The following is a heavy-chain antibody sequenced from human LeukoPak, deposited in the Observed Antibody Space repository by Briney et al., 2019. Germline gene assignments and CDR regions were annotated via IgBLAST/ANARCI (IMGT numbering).Heavy chain of an antibody. CDR1: GGTFSSYA. V-gene: IGHV1-69*13. Sequence: ASVKVSCKASGGTFSSYAISRVRQAPGQGLEWMGGIIPIFGTANYAQKFQGRVTITADESTSTAYMELSSLRSEDTAVYYCARRGVEYYGSGSYYRFDYWGQGTLVTVSS. CDR2: IIPIFGTA. CDR3: ARRGVEYYGSGSYYRFDY. J-gene: IGHJ4*02. D-gene: IGHD3-10*01.